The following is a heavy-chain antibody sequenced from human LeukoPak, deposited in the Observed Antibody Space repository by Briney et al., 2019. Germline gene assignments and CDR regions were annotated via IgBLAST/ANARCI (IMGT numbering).Heavy chain of an antibody. CDR3: ARGYSSSWYFNWFDP. CDR1: GYSISSGYY. Sequence: SETLSLTCTVSGYSISSGYYWGWIRQPPGKGLEWIGNIYHSGSTFYNPSLKSRVTILVDTSKNQFSLKLSSVTAADTAVYYCARGYSSSWYFNWFDPWGQGTLVTVSS. V-gene: IGHV4-38-2*02. CDR2: IYHSGST. D-gene: IGHD6-13*01. J-gene: IGHJ5*02.